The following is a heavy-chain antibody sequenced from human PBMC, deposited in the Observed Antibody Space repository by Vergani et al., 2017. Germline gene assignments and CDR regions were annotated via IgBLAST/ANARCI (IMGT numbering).Heavy chain of an antibody. CDR2: IYYSGST. J-gene: IGHJ4*02. Sequence: QVQLQESGPGLVKPSQTLSLTCTVSGGSISSGGYYWSWIRQHPGKGLEWIGYIYYSGSTYYNPSLKSRVTISVDRSKNQFSLKLSSVTAADTAVYYCARGVRGTMVRGGPLAWGQGTLVTVSS. D-gene: IGHD3-10*01. CDR1: GGSISSGGYY. CDR3: ARGVRGTMVRGGPLA. V-gene: IGHV4-31*03.